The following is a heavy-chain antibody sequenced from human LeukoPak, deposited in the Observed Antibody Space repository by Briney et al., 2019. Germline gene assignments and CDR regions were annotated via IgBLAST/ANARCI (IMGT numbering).Heavy chain of an antibody. CDR3: ARDGVDYGDSGGY. Sequence: TGGSLRLSCAASGFTFSSYAMHWVRQAPGKGLEWVAVISYDGSNKYYADSVKGRFTISRDNSKNTLYLQMNSLRAEDTAVYYFARDGVDYGDSGGYWGQGTLVTVSS. V-gene: IGHV3-30*04. D-gene: IGHD4-17*01. CDR1: GFTFSSYA. J-gene: IGHJ4*02. CDR2: ISYDGSNK.